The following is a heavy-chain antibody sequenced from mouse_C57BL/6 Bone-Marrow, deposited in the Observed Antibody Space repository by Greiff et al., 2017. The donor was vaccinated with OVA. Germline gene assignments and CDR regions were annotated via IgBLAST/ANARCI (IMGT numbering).Heavy chain of an antibody. J-gene: IGHJ4*01. D-gene: IGHD1-1*02. CDR2: ISNGGGST. CDR3: AKGWFWAMDY. V-gene: IGHV5-12*01. CDR1: GFTFSDYY. Sequence: EVKLVESGGGLVQPGGSLKLSCAASGFTFSDYYMYWVRQTPEKRLEWVAYISNGGGSTDYQETVKGRFTISRDNTKNTLYLQMSRLKSEDTAMYYCAKGWFWAMDYWGQGTSVTVSS.